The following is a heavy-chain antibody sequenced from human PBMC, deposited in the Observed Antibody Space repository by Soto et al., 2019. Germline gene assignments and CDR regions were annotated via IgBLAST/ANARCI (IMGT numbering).Heavy chain of an antibody. CDR1: GFTFSSYA. CDR2: VSTGGDMT. D-gene: IGHD3-10*01. V-gene: IGHV3-23*01. J-gene: IGHJ6*02. Sequence: DVQLLESGGHLVQPGGSLRLSCAASGFTFSSYAMSWVRPAPGKGLEWVSSVSTGGDMTYYSDSVKGRFTISRDNSNNALFLQMNSLRIEDTARYYCARGDRGGSGSPASYYYSGLDVWGQGTTVTVS. CDR3: ARGDRGGSGSPASYYYSGLDV.